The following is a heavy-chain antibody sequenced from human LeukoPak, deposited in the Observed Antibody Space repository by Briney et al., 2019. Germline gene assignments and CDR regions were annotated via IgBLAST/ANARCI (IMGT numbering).Heavy chain of an antibody. V-gene: IGHV3-33*01. CDR3: AREGPRGNSQFDY. CDR2: IWYDGSNK. CDR1: GFTFSNYG. J-gene: IGHJ4*02. D-gene: IGHD2/OR15-2a*01. Sequence: GGSLRLSCAASGFTFSNYGMHWVRQAPGKGLEWVALIWYDGSNKYYTDSVKGRLAISRDNSKDTLFLQMNGLRAEDTAVYYCAREGPRGNSQFDYWGQGTLVTVSS.